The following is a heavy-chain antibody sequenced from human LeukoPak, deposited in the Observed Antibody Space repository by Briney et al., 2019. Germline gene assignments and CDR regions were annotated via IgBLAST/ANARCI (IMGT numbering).Heavy chain of an antibody. CDR3: ARGGSSWFSY. D-gene: IGHD6-13*01. Sequence: RGSLRLSCAASGFTFSSFSMTWVRQAPGKWLEWISYIHDGGSPIYYADSVKGRFTVSRDNARNSLYLQMNSLRVAHTAVYYCARGGSSWFSYWGQGTLVTVSS. J-gene: IGHJ4*02. CDR2: IHDGGSPI. CDR1: GFTFSSFS. V-gene: IGHV3-48*01.